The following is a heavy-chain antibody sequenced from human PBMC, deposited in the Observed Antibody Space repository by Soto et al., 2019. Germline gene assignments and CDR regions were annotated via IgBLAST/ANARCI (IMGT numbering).Heavy chain of an antibody. J-gene: IGHJ4*02. D-gene: IGHD2-2*01. CDR1: GFTFSSSW. CDR3: ACLPMPLWPCDF. Sequence: EVQLVESGGGLVQPGGSLRLSCAASGFTFSSSWMHWVRQVPGKGLVWVSRINSDGSTTQYADSVRGRFTIPRDNAKNTLFLAVNSLTIEYTAVYFFACLPMPLWPCDFWGQGTLVSVSS. V-gene: IGHV3-74*03. CDR2: INSDGSTT.